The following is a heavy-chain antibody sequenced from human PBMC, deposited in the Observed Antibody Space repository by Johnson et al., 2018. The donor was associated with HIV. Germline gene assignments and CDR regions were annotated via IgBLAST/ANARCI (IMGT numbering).Heavy chain of an antibody. Sequence: QVQLVESGGGVVQPGGSLRLSCAASGFTFSSYGMHWVRQAPGKGLEWVTFIRYDGSNKYYADSVKGRFTISRDNSKNTLYLQMNSLRAEDTAVYYCVSVVRMPYTAGWKAFDMWGQGTLVSVSS. V-gene: IGHV3-30*02. CDR1: GFTFSSYG. J-gene: IGHJ3*02. D-gene: IGHD2-2*02. CDR2: IRYDGSNK. CDR3: VSVVRMPYTAGWKAFDM.